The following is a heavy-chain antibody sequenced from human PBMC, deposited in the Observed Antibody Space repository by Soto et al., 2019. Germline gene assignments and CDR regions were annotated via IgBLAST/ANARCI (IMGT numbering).Heavy chain of an antibody. CDR1: GYTFTSYG. V-gene: IGHV1-18*01. CDR3: ARDPVGGNWFDP. Sequence: QVQLVQSGAEVKKPGASVKVSCKASGYTFTSYGISWVRQAPGQGLEWMGWINPYNGNTNYAQKLQSTSTMTTDTSTSTAYMELRSLRSDDTAVYYCARDPVGGNWFDPWGQGTLVTFSS. J-gene: IGHJ5*02. CDR2: INPYNGNT. D-gene: IGHD1-26*01.